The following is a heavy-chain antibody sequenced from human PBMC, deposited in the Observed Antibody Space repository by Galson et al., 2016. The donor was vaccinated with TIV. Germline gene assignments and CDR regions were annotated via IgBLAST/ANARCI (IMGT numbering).Heavy chain of an antibody. J-gene: IGHJ5*01. CDR1: RIDFSSYG. Sequence: SLRLSCAASRIDFSSYGMHWVRQAPGKGLEWVALIWYDGSNEDYSDSVKGRFTTSRENYKSTTYLQMNLLKTEDTAVYYCARDTASVYGRGSLLDSWGQGILVTVSS. CDR2: IWYDGSNE. V-gene: IGHV3-30*19. CDR3: ARDTASVYGRGSLLDS. D-gene: IGHD3-10*01.